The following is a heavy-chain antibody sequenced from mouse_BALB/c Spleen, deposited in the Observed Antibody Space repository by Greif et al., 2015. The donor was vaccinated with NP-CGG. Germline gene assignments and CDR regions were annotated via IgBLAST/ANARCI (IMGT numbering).Heavy chain of an antibody. CDR2: IDPANGNT. CDR3: ASSITTASFAY. CDR1: GFNIKDTY. Sequence: EVQLQQSGAELVKPGASVKSSCTASGFNIKDTYMHWVKQRPEQGLEWIGRIDPANGNTKYDPKFQGKATITADTSSNTAYLQLSSLTSEDTAVYYCASSITTASFAYWGQGTLVTVSA. J-gene: IGHJ3*01. D-gene: IGHD1-2*01. V-gene: IGHV14-3*02.